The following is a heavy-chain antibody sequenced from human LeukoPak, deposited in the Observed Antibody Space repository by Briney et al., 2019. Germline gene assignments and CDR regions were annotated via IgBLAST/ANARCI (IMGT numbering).Heavy chain of an antibody. Sequence: PGGSLRLSCAASGFTFSSYAMSWVRQAPGKGLEWVSAISGSGGSTYYADSVKGRFTISRDNSKNTLHLQMNSLRAEDTAVYYCAKDAEWFGAAVYYFDYWGQGTLVTVSS. J-gene: IGHJ4*02. CDR1: GFTFSSYA. CDR2: ISGSGGST. V-gene: IGHV3-23*01. CDR3: AKDAEWFGAAVYYFDY. D-gene: IGHD3-10*01.